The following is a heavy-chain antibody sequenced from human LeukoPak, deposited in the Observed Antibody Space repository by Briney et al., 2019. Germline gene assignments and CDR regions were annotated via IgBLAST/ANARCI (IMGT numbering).Heavy chain of an antibody. D-gene: IGHD3-10*01. CDR2: INPETGAT. Sequence: ASVKVSCKASGYPFSGYYIHWVRQGPGQGLEWLGWINPETGATKYAQRFERRVTLTRDTSVTTVHMELSGLRSDDSAVYYCAREKLNYYGSGSYLYWGQGSQVTVSS. CDR3: AREKLNYYGSGSYLY. CDR1: GYPFSGYY. V-gene: IGHV1-2*02. J-gene: IGHJ4*02.